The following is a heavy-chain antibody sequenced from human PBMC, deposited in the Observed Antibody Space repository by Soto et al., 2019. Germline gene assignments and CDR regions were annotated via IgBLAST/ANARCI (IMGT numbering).Heavy chain of an antibody. D-gene: IGHD3-10*01. V-gene: IGHV1-24*01. Sequence: GASVKVSCKVSGYTLTELSMHWVRQAPGKGLEWMGGFDPEDGETIYAQKFQGRVTMTEDTSTDTAYMELSSLRSEDTAVYYCAKSPRGSGPEDYWGQGTLVTVSS. CDR2: FDPEDGET. CDR1: GYTLTELS. J-gene: IGHJ4*02. CDR3: AKSPRGSGPEDY.